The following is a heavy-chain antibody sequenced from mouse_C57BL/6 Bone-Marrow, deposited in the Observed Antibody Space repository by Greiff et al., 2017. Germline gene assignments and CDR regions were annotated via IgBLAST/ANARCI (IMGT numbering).Heavy chain of an antibody. J-gene: IGHJ2*01. CDR1: GYTFTSSW. Sequence: QVQLQQPGAELVKPGASVKMSCKASGYTFTSSWITWVKQRPGPGLDWFGDIYPGSGSTNYNEKFKSKATLTVDTSSSTAYMQLSSLTSEDSAVYYCARSITTVVGYWGQGTTLTVSS. CDR2: IYPGSGST. V-gene: IGHV1-55*01. CDR3: ARSITTVVGY. D-gene: IGHD1-1*01.